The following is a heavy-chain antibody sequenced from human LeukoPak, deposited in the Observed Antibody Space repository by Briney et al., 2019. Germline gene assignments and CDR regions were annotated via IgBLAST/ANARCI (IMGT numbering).Heavy chain of an antibody. J-gene: IGHJ4*01. D-gene: IGHD6-6*01. V-gene: IGHV3-74*01. CDR2: ISGDGSVA. Sequence: TGGSLRLSCTASGFTLRNYCMHWVRQVPGKRLVWVSRISGDGSVANYADSVQGRFTISRDNAKNMLYLQINSLRSGDTAVYFCARYSSSSGGASYYLDYWGHGTLLTVSS. CDR1: GFTLRNYC. CDR3: ARYSSSSGGASYYLDY.